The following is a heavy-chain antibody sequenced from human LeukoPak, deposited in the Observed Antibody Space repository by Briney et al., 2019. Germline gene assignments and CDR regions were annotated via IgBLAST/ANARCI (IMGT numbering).Heavy chain of an antibody. CDR3: ATDGAGFDT. CDR1: GFTFNDYY. CDR2: INIGGTNT. V-gene: IGHV3-11*01. Sequence: GGSLRLSCAPSGFTFNDYYMSSIRQAPGKGLEWLSSINIGGTNTHYADSVKGRFTISRDNAKKSLYLEMNNLRAEDTAVYYCATDGAGFDTWGQGVLVTVSS. J-gene: IGHJ5*02.